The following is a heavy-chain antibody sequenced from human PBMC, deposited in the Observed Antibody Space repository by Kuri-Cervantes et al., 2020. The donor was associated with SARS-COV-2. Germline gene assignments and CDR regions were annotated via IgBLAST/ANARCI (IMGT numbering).Heavy chain of an antibody. D-gene: IGHD4-11*01. Sequence: ESLKISCAVYGGSFSGYYWSWIRQPPGKGLEWIGEINHSGSTNYNPSLKSRVTISVDTSKNQFSLKLSSVTAADTAVYYCARDPTGLQYYFDYWGQGTLVTVSS. V-gene: IGHV4-34*01. CDR3: ARDPTGLQYYFDY. CDR2: INHSGST. CDR1: GGSFSGYY. J-gene: IGHJ4*02.